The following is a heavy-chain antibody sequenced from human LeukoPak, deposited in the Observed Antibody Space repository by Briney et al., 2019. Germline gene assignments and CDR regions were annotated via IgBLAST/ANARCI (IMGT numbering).Heavy chain of an antibody. CDR3: ARVMTTVTWWFDP. J-gene: IGHJ5*02. D-gene: IGHD4-11*01. Sequence: ASVKVSCKASGYTFTGYYMHRVRQAPGQGLEWMGRINPNSGGTSYAQKFQGRVTMTRDTSISTAYMELSRLRSDDTAVYYCARVMTTVTWWFDPWGQGTLVTVSS. CDR1: GYTFTGYY. V-gene: IGHV1-2*06. CDR2: INPNSGGT.